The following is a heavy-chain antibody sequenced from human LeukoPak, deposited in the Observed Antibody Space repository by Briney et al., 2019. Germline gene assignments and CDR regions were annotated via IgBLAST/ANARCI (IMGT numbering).Heavy chain of an antibody. CDR3: ARDLGAWEFAFDI. Sequence: SVKVSCKASGGTFSSYAISWVRQAPGQGLEWMGGIIPIFGTANYAQKFQGRVTITTDESTSTAYMELSSLRSEDTAVYYCARDLGAWEFAFDIWGQGTMVTVSS. CDR2: IIPIFGTA. V-gene: IGHV1-69*05. J-gene: IGHJ3*02. CDR1: GGTFSSYA. D-gene: IGHD1-26*01.